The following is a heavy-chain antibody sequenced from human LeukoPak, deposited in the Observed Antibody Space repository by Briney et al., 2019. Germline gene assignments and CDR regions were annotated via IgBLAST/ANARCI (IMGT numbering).Heavy chain of an antibody. J-gene: IGHJ4*02. V-gene: IGHV3-48*01. D-gene: IGHD3-3*01. CDR2: ISSSSSTI. CDR3: ARDYDVWSGLDC. Sequence: GGSLRLSCAASGFTFSSYSMNWVRQAPGKGLEWVSYISSSSSTIYYADSVKGRFTFSRDKAKTSLYLQMNSLGAEDTAVYYCARDYDVWSGLDCWGQGTLVTVSS. CDR1: GFTFSSYS.